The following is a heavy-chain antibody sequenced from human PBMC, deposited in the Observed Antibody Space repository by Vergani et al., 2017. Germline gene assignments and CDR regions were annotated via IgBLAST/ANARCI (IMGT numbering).Heavy chain of an antibody. CDR1: GFIFDSNG. J-gene: IGHJ4*02. Sequence: EVKLVESGGGLVRPGGSLRLSCAGNGFIFDSNGMSWVRHVPGKGLEWVSGINWNGDNTGYADSVKGRFTISRDNAKNSLYLQMNSLRVEDTALYYCAREASSGFYDYFDYWGQGTLVTVSS. V-gene: IGHV3-20*04. D-gene: IGHD6-19*01. CDR3: AREASSGFYDYFDY. CDR2: INWNGDNT.